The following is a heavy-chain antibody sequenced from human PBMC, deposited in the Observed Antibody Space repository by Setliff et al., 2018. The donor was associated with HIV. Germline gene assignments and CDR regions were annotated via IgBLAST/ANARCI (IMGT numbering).Heavy chain of an antibody. CDR3: ARDHHSGRGSHFPWYSDL. CDR2: ITSYNGNT. Sequence: GASVKVSCKASGYTFSNYGITWVRQAPGQGLEWMGWITSYNGNTNYAKKFKGRVTMTTDTSTSIAYMELKSLRSEDTAVYYCARDHHSGRGSHFPWYSDLWGRGTLVTVSS. J-gene: IGHJ2*01. D-gene: IGHD1-26*01. V-gene: IGHV1-18*01. CDR1: GYTFSNYG.